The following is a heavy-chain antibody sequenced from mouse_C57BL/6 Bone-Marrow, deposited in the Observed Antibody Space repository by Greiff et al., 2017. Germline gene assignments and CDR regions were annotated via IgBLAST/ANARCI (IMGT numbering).Heavy chain of an antibody. J-gene: IGHJ1*03. CDR1: GYTFTDYE. CDR2: IDPETGGT. Sequence: QVQLQQSGAELVRPVASVTLSCKASGYTFTDYEMHWVKQTPVHGLEWIGAIDPETGGTAYNQKFKGKAILTADKSSSTAYMELRSLTSEDSAVYYCTRCSSYLYWYFDVWGTGTTVTVAS. D-gene: IGHD1-1*01. V-gene: IGHV1-15*01. CDR3: TRCSSYLYWYFDV.